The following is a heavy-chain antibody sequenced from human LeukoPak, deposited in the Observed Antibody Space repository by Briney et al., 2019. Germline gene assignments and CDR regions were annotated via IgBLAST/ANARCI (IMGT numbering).Heavy chain of an antibody. CDR1: GYTFTSYD. CDR3: ARGSRYYDSWSGYPRFDY. Sequence: ASVKVSCKASGYTFTSYDINWVRQATGQGLEWMGWMNPNSGNTGYAQKFQGRVTMTRNTSISTAYMELSSLRSEDTAVYYCARGSRYYDSWSGYPRFDYWGQGTLVTVSS. CDR2: MNPNSGNT. V-gene: IGHV1-8*01. J-gene: IGHJ4*02. D-gene: IGHD3-3*01.